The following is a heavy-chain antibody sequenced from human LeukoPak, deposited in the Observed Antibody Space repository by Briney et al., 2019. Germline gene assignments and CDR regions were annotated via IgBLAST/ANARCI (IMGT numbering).Heavy chain of an antibody. V-gene: IGHV4-59*01. D-gene: IGHD3-3*01. Sequence: SETLSLTCTVSGGSISSYYWNWIRQPPGKGLEWIGYIYYSGSTNYNPSLKSRVSISVDTSKSQFSLKLNSVTAADTAVYYCARVWSDGWAFDYWGQGTLVTVSS. CDR1: GGSISSYY. CDR3: ARVWSDGWAFDY. CDR2: IYYSGST. J-gene: IGHJ4*02.